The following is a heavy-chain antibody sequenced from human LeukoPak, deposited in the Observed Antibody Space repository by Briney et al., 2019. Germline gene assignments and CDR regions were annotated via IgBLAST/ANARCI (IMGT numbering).Heavy chain of an antibody. D-gene: IGHD4/OR15-4a*01. CDR1: GGTFSSYA. Sequence: ASVKVSCKASGGTFSSYAISWVRQAPGQGLEWMGGIIPIFGTANYAQKFQGRVTITADESTSTAYMELSSLRSEDTAVYYCAREGTKGLSRADAFDIWGQGTMVTVS. V-gene: IGHV1-69*13. J-gene: IGHJ3*02. CDR3: AREGTKGLSRADAFDI. CDR2: IIPIFGTA.